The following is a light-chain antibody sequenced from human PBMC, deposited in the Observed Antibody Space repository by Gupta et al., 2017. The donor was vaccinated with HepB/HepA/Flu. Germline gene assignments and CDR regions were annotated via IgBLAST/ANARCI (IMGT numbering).Light chain of an antibody. CDR1: KLGDKY. Sequence: SYDLTQPPSVSVSPGQTASITCSGDKLGDKYACWYQQQPGQSPVLVIYQDNKRPSGIPERCAGANSGTNATPPTIGNQSMDEAADYCQECDSRTPGVFGGGTKLTVL. CDR2: QDN. V-gene: IGLV3-1*01. CDR3: QECDSRTPGV. J-gene: IGLJ3*02.